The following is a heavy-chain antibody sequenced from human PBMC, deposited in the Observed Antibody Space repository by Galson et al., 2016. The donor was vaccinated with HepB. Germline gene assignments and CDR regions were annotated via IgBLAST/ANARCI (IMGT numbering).Heavy chain of an antibody. Sequence: SLRLSCAASGLTFSAYGLHWVRQAPGKGLEWVAFISYDGNNKYFIDSVKGRFTISRDNSKNTLYLRMNSLRAEDTAVYYCAKDEGSRVGLRMNYYYGMDVWGQGTTVTVSS. V-gene: IGHV3-30*18. J-gene: IGHJ6*02. CDR1: GLTFSAYG. D-gene: IGHD1-26*01. CDR3: AKDEGSRVGLRMNYYYGMDV. CDR2: ISYDGNNK.